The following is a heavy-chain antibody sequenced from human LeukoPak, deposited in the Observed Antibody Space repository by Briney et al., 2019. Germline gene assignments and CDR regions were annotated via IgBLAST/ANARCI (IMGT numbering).Heavy chain of an antibody. V-gene: IGHV1-8*01. CDR3: ARGHFFPWLLPTNDY. CDR2: MNPNSGNT. CDR1: GYTFTSYD. Sequence: WASVKVSCKASGYTFTSYDINWVRQATGQGLEWMGWMNPNSGNTGNAQKFQGRVTMTRNTSISTAYMELSSLRSEDTAVYYCARGHFFPWLLPTNDYWGQGTLVTVSS. J-gene: IGHJ4*02. D-gene: IGHD3-22*01.